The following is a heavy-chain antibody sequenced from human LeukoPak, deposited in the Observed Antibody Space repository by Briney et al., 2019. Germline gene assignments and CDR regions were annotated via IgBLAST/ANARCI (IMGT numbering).Heavy chain of an antibody. J-gene: IGHJ5*02. Sequence: PSETLSLTCTVSGGSISSSSYYWGWIRQPPGKGLEWIGSIYYSGSTYYNPSLKSRVTISVDTSKNQFSLKLSSVTAADTAVYYCARVPGYCSGGSCHGGGNWFDPWGQGTLVTVSS. D-gene: IGHD2-15*01. CDR3: ARVPGYCSGGSCHGGGNWFDP. CDR2: IYYSGST. CDR1: GGSISSSSYY. V-gene: IGHV4-39*01.